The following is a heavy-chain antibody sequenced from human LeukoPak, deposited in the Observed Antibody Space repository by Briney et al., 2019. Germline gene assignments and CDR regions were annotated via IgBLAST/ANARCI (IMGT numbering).Heavy chain of an antibody. CDR2: IYYSGST. CDR1: GGSISSYY. Sequence: SETLSLTCTVSGGSISSYYWSWIRQPPGKGLEWIGYIYYSGSTNYNPSLKSRVTISVDTSKNQFSLKLSSVTAADTAVYYCARHTPYSSDWDYYFDYWGQGTLVTVSS. J-gene: IGHJ4*02. D-gene: IGHD6-19*01. V-gene: IGHV4-59*08. CDR3: ARHTPYSSDWDYYFDY.